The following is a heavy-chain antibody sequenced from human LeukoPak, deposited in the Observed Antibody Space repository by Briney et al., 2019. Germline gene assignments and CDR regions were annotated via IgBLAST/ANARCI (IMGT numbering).Heavy chain of an antibody. Sequence: GESLKISCQVSGYIFTNYWIGWVRQMPGKGLESMGIIYPADSDTTYSPSFQGQVTISADKSISTVYLQWSSLSAADTAMYYCASHSRDGSHTRGEFFDYWGQGTLVTVSS. CDR3: ASHSRDGSHTRGEFFDY. CDR1: GYIFTNYW. V-gene: IGHV5-51*01. D-gene: IGHD3-10*01. CDR2: IYPADSDT. J-gene: IGHJ4*02.